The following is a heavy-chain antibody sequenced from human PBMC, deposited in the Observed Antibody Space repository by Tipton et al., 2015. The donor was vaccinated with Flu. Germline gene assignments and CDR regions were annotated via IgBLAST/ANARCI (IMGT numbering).Heavy chain of an antibody. V-gene: IGHV3-7*01. CDR2: IKQDASEK. D-gene: IGHD6-19*01. CDR3: AGGSGWLITD. J-gene: IGHJ4*02. Sequence: LSLTCVISGDSISTSNWWGWVRQAPGKGLEWVAIIKQDASEKLYVDSVEGRFTISRDNAKNSLSLQMDSLRGDDTAVYYCAGGSGWLITDWGQGTLVTVSS. CDR1: GDSISTSNW.